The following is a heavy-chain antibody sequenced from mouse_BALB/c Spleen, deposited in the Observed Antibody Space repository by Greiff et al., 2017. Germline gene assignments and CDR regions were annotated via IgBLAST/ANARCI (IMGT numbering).Heavy chain of an antibody. CDR3: ARKGDYRYDVYAMDY. CDR2: IYPGGGYT. D-gene: IGHD2-14*01. CDR1: GYTFTNYW. Sequence: QVQLKQSGAELVRPGTSVKISCKASGYTFTNYWLGWVKQRPGHGLEWIGDIYPGGGYTNYNEKFKGKATLTADTSSSTAYMQLSSLTSEDSAVYFCARKGDYRYDVYAMDYWGQGTSVTVSS. J-gene: IGHJ4*01. V-gene: IGHV1-63*02.